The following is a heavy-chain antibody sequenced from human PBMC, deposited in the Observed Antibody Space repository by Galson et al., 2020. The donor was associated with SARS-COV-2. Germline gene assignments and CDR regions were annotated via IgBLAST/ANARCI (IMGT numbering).Heavy chain of an antibody. V-gene: IGHV3-21*01. CDR2: ISSSSSYI. J-gene: IGHJ2*01. CDR3: ARAPRDIVLMVQVPPYWYFDL. D-gene: IGHD2-8*01. Sequence: GGSLRLSCAASGFTFSSYSMNWVRQAPGKGLEWVSSISSSSSYIYYADSVKGRFTISRDNAKNSLYLQMNSLRAEDTAVYYCARAPRDIVLMVQVPPYWYFDLWGRGTLVTVSS. CDR1: GFTFSSYS.